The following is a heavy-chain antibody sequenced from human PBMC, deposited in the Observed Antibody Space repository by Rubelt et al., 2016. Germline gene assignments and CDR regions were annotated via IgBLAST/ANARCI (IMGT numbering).Heavy chain of an antibody. J-gene: IGHJ6*02. CDR2: IRYDGSNK. CDR1: GFTFSSYG. Sequence: QVQLVESGGGVVQPGGSLRLSCAASGFTFSSYGMHWVRQAPGKGLEWVAFIRYDGSNKYYADSVMGRFTIARDNSKNSLYLQMNSLRAEDTAVYYCARDPRIAAAGTGPYYYYYGMDVWGQGTTVTVSS. D-gene: IGHD6-13*01. CDR3: ARDPRIAAAGTGPYYYYYGMDV. V-gene: IGHV3-30*02.